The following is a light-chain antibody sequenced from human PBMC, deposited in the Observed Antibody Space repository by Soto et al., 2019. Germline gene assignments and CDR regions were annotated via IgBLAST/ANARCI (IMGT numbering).Light chain of an antibody. CDR2: DAS. CDR3: QQRSSWPRGT. J-gene: IGKJ2*02. V-gene: IGKV3-11*01. CDR1: QSISSY. Sequence: EIVLTQSPATLSLSPGERATLSCRASQSISSYLAWYQQKPGQAPRLLIHDASNRATGIPARFSGSGSGTDVTLTISSLEPEDFAVYFCQQRSSWPRGTFGQGTKLEIK.